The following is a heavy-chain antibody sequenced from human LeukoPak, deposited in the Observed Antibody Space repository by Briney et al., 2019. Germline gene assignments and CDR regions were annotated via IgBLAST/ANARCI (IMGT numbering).Heavy chain of an antibody. J-gene: IGHJ4*02. CDR2: IYHSGST. CDR3: ARNRYNWNFADY. D-gene: IGHD1-7*01. V-gene: IGHV4-30-2*01. Sequence: PSETLSLTCTVSGGSISSGGYYWSWIRQPPGKGLEWIGYIYHSGSTYYNPSLKSRVTISVDRSKSQFFLKLSSVTAADTAVYYCARNRYNWNFADYWGQGTLVTVSS. CDR1: GGSISSGGYY.